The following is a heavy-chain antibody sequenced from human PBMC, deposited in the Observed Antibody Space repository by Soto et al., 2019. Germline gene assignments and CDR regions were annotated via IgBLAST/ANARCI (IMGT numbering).Heavy chain of an antibody. V-gene: IGHV3-23*01. D-gene: IGHD6-13*01. CDR3: AKTTSFSSSWSNFDY. Sequence: GGSLRLSCAASGFIFSSYAMSWVRQAPGKGLEWVSATSGSGGNTYYADSVKGRFTISRDNSKNTVYLQMNSLRADDTAVYYCAKTTSFSSSWSNFDYWGQGTLVTVSS. CDR1: GFIFSSYA. J-gene: IGHJ4*02. CDR2: TSGSGGNT.